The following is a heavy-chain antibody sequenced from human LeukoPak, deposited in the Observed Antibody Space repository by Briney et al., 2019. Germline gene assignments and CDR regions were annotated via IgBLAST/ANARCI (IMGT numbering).Heavy chain of an antibody. V-gene: IGHV1-2*02. Sequence: ASVKVSCKASGYTFTGYYMHWVRQAPGQGLEWMGWINPNSGGTNYAQKFQGRVTMTRDTSISTAYMELSRLRPDDTAVYYCASGDYDSSQPFDYWGQGTLVTVSS. CDR3: ASGDYDSSQPFDY. D-gene: IGHD3-22*01. CDR2: INPNSGGT. CDR1: GYTFTGYY. J-gene: IGHJ4*02.